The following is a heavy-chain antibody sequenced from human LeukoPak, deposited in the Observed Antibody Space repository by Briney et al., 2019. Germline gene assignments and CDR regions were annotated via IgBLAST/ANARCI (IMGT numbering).Heavy chain of an antibody. Sequence: GGSLRLSCAASGFTFSNYGMHWVRQAPGKGLEWVAFVRYDESTKFYADSVKGRFTISRDNSKTTLYLQMNSLRAEDTAVYYCAKDVPAAYFDYWGQGTLVTVSS. CDR1: GFTFSNYG. CDR3: AKDVPAAYFDY. D-gene: IGHD2-2*01. J-gene: IGHJ4*02. CDR2: VRYDESTK. V-gene: IGHV3-30*02.